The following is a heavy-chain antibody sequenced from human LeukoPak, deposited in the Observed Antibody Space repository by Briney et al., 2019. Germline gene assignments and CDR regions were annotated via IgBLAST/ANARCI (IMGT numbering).Heavy chain of an antibody. D-gene: IGHD3-9*01. CDR2: IYYSGST. V-gene: IGHV4-61*01. J-gene: IGHJ3*02. Sequence: SETLSLTCTVSGGSVSSGSYYWSWIRQPPGKGLEWIGYIYYSGSTNYNPSLKSRVTISVDTSKNQSSLKLSSVTAADTAVYYCARDILTYYDILTGYYGGGAFDIWGQGTMVTVSS. CDR1: GGSVSSGSYY. CDR3: ARDILTYYDILTGYYGGGAFDI.